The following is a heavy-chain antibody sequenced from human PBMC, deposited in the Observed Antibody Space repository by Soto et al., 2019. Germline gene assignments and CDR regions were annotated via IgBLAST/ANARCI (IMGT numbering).Heavy chain of an antibody. J-gene: IGHJ4*02. D-gene: IGHD3-22*01. CDR3: ARDPAYYGNYFDF. CDR1: GFTFSSYT. CDR2: ISSGSSFI. V-gene: IGHV3-21*01. Sequence: GGSLRLSCAASGFTFSSYTLNWVRQAPGKGLEWVSSISSGSSFIYYGDSVKGRFTVSRDNSKDSVYLQMNSLRAEDTALYYCARDPAYYGNYFDFWAGEPWSPSPQ.